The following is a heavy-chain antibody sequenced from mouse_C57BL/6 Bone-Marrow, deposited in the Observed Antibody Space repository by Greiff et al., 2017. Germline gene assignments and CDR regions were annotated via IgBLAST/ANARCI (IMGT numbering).Heavy chain of an antibody. CDR3: ARVGYYWFAY. V-gene: IGHV1-81*01. J-gene: IGHJ3*01. D-gene: IGHD2-3*01. CDR2: IYPRSGNT. Sequence: VKVVESGAELARPGASVKLSCKASGYTFTSYGISWVKQRTGQGLEWIGEIYPRSGNTYYNEKFKGKATLTADKSSSTAYMELRSLTSEDSAVYFCARVGYYWFAYWGQGTLVTVSA. CDR1: GYTFTSYG.